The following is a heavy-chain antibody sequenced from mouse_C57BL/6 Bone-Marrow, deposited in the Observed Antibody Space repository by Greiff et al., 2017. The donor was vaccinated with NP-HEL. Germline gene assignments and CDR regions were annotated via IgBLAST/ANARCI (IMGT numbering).Heavy chain of an antibody. CDR1: GYTFTSYW. V-gene: IGHV1-64*01. D-gene: IGHD2-1*01. J-gene: IGHJ3*01. CDR3: ARGVTWFAY. CDR2: IHPNSGST. Sequence: VQLQQPGAELVKPGASVKLSCKASGYTFTSYWLHWVKQRPGQGLEWIGMIHPNSGSTNYNEKFKSKATLTVEKSSSTAYMQLSSLTSEDSAVYYCARGVTWFAYWGQGTLVTVSA.